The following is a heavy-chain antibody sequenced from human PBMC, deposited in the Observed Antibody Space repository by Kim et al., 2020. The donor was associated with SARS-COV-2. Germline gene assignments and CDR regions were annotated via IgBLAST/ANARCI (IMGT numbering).Heavy chain of an antibody. CDR1: GFTFSSYA. D-gene: IGHD6-6*01. CDR3: ARVRHSSSSWGGVFDY. V-gene: IGHV3-30-3*01. J-gene: IGHJ4*02. Sequence: GGSLRLSCAASGFTFSSYAMHWVRQAPGKGLEWVAVISYDGSNKYYADSVKGRFTISRDNSKNTLYLQMNSLRAEDTAVYYCARVRHSSSSWGGVFDYWGQGTLVTVSS. CDR2: ISYDGSNK.